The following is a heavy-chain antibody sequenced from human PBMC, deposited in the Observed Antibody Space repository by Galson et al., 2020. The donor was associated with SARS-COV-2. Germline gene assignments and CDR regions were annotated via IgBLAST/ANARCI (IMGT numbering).Heavy chain of an antibody. CDR1: GGSVSSRSYF. CDR2: SHYSGKI. V-gene: IGHV4-39*01. J-gene: IGHJ5*02. D-gene: IGHD3-9*01. Sequence: SETLSLTCIVSGGSVSSRSYFWGWIRQPPGKGLEWIGSSHYSGKISYTPSLKSRVTISVDTSKNQFSLRLNSVTAADTAVYYCARQSIAIELWLEGGDWFDAWGQGTLVTVSS. CDR3: ARQSIAIELWLEGGDWFDA.